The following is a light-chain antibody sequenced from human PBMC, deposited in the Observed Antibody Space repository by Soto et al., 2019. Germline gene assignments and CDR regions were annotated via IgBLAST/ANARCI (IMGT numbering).Light chain of an antibody. CDR2: NVY. V-gene: IGLV2-14*03. CDR1: SSVVGGYNF. Sequence: QSALTQPASVSGSPGQSITISCTGTSSVVGGYNFVSWYQQHPGKAPKLMLYNVYDRPSGISHRFSGSRSGNTASLTISGLQAEDEAHYYCNSYTSSSTLVFGGGTQLTVL. J-gene: IGLJ2*01. CDR3: NSYTSSSTLV.